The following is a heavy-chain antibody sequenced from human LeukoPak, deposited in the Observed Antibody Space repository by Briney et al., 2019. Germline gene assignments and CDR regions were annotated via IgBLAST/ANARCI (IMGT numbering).Heavy chain of an antibody. CDR2: ISGSGDTT. Sequence: GGSLRLSCAASRFTFSDYAMTWVRLAPGKGLEFVSSISGSGDTTYYADSVKGRFTISRGNSKDTLYLQMDSLTADDTATYYCAKPFYYGSGSYYGNFLHWGQGTLVTVSS. V-gene: IGHV3-23*01. D-gene: IGHD3-10*01. CDR3: AKPFYYGSGSYYGNFLH. CDR1: RFTFSDYA. J-gene: IGHJ4*02.